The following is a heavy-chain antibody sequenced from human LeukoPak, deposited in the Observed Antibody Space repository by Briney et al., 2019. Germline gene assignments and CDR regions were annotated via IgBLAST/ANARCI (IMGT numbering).Heavy chain of an antibody. CDR1: GGFITNYY. CDR3: ARVAPIIAGSYYFDS. J-gene: IGHJ4*02. Sequence: SETLSLTCSVSGGFITNYYWSWIRQLPGKGLEWIGYIYDSGGTSYNPSLKSRVTMSVDTSKKQFSLKLSSVTAADTALYYCARVAPIIAGSYYFDSWGQGTLVTVSS. V-gene: IGHV4-59*01. CDR2: IYDSGGT. D-gene: IGHD6-13*01.